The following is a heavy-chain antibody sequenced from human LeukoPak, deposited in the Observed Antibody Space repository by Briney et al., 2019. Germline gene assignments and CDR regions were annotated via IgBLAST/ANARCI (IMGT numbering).Heavy chain of an antibody. CDR1: GFTFSSNS. CDR2: IKSKTDGGTT. Sequence: GGSLRLSCAASGFTFSSNSMNWVRQAPGKGLEWVGRIKSKTDGGTTDYAAPVKGRFTISRDDSKNTLYLQMNSLKTEDTAVYYCQRGLQYYDILTGYFHHDAFDIWGQGTMVTVSS. CDR3: QRGLQYYDILTGYFHHDAFDI. V-gene: IGHV3-15*01. J-gene: IGHJ3*02. D-gene: IGHD3-9*01.